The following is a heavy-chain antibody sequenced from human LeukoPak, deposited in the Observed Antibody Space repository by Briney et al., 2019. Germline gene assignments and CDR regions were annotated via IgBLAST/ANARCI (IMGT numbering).Heavy chain of an antibody. CDR3: TTDCIGLHY. J-gene: IGHJ4*02. Sequence: GGCLRLSCAASGLSLSNAWMSFVSHAPERGREWVGRIIRETDGGTTHYVAPVKGRVTIASDDSKNTLYLQVNSLQTEDTAVHYYTTDCIGLHYWGQGTMVTVSS. CDR1: GLSLSNAW. CDR2: IIRETDGGTT. V-gene: IGHV3-15*01.